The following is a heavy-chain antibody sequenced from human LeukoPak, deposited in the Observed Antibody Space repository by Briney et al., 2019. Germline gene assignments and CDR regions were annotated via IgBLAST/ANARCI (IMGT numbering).Heavy chain of an antibody. CDR1: GFMFSDYG. CDR2: IWYDGSNI. CDR3: AKEGDRGEALYYYMGV. Sequence: GRSLRLSCAASGFMFSDYGMHWVRQAPGKGLEWVAAIWYDGSNIFYADSVKGRFTISRDNSKNALYLQMNSLRAEDTADYYCAKEGDRGEALYYYMGVWGNGTTVTVSS. D-gene: IGHD3-10*01. J-gene: IGHJ6*03. V-gene: IGHV3-33*06.